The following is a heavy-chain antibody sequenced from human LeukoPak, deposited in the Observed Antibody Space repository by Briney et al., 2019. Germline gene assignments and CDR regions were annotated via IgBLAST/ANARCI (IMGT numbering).Heavy chain of an antibody. D-gene: IGHD3-9*01. J-gene: IGHJ6*03. V-gene: IGHV3-23*01. CDR2: ISGSGGST. Sequence: GGSLRLSCAASGFTFSSYAMSWVRQAPRKGLEWVTAISGSGGSTYYADSVKGRFTISRDNSKNTLYLQMNSLKADDTAVYYCPKGEPNYDILTGYALNNSYYYMNVWAKGPRSPSP. CDR1: GFTFSSYA. CDR3: PKGEPNYDILTGYALNNSYYYMNV.